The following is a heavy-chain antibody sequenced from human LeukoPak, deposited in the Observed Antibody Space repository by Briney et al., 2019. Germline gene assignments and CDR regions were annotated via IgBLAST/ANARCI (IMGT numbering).Heavy chain of an antibody. CDR1: GGSISSYY. D-gene: IGHD3-22*01. CDR3: ARVPRDYYDSSGYNFDY. V-gene: IGHV4-59*01. CDR2: IYYSGST. Sequence: SETLSLTCTVSGGSISSYYWSWIRQPPGKGLEWIGYIYYSGSTNYNPSLKSRVTISVDTSKNQFSLKLSSVTAADTAVYYCARVPRDYYDSSGYNFDYWGQGTLVTASS. J-gene: IGHJ4*02.